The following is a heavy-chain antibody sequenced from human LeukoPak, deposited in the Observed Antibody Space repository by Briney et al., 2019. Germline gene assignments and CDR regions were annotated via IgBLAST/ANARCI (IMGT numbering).Heavy chain of an antibody. CDR3: TTTIVGVTTWFDP. V-gene: IGHV3-15*01. Sequence: GGSLRLSCAASGFTLSNAYMSWVRQAPGKGLEWVGRIKNKTNGGTTDYAAPVKGRFTISREDSKNTPYLQMNSLKTEDTAVYSCTTTIVGVTTWFDPWGQGTLVTVSS. J-gene: IGHJ5*02. CDR1: GFTLSNAY. D-gene: IGHD1-26*01. CDR2: IKNKTNGGTT.